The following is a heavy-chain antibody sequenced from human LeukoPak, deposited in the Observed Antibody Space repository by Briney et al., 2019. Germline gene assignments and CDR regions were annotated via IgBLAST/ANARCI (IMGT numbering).Heavy chain of an antibody. Sequence: SETLSLTCTVSGGSISSSSYYWGWIRQPPGKGLEWIGSIYYSGSTYYNPSLKSRVTISVDTSKNQFSLKPSSVTAADTAVYYCARSRVILYYYYYMDVWGKGTTVTVSS. V-gene: IGHV4-39*01. D-gene: IGHD2/OR15-2a*01. CDR2: IYYSGST. CDR1: GGSISSSSYY. CDR3: ARSRVILYYYYYMDV. J-gene: IGHJ6*03.